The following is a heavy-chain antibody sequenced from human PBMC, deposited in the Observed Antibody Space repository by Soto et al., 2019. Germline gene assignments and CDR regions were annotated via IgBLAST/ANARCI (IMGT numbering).Heavy chain of an antibody. CDR3: AKDGRRSEGYSSSWGAITIHGMDV. V-gene: IGHV3-30*18. CDR1: GFTFSSYG. CDR2: ISYDGSNK. D-gene: IGHD6-13*01. J-gene: IGHJ6*02. Sequence: GGSLRLSCAASGFTFSSYGMHWVRQAPCKGLEWVAVISYDGSNKYYADSVKGRFTIPRDNPKNTLYLQMNSLRAEDTAVYYCAKDGRRSEGYSSSWGAITIHGMDVWGQGTTVTVSS.